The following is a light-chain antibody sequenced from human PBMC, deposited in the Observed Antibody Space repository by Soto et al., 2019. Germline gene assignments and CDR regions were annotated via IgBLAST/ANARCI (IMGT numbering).Light chain of an antibody. Sequence: EIVFTQSPATLSLSPLERATLSCKASQSLTSYLAWYQKKPDQAHRLLIYGIYTRATDIQARFSGSGSGTEFTLTIRSLQSEDFAAYYCQQYNNWPLTFGGGTKVDIK. V-gene: IGKV3-15*01. CDR2: GIY. J-gene: IGKJ4*01. CDR3: QQYNNWPLT. CDR1: QSLTSY.